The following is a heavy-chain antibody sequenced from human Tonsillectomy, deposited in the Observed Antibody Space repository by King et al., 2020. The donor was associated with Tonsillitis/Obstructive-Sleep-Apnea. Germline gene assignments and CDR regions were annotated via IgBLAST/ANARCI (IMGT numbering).Heavy chain of an antibody. CDR3: ARSSGGYDILTGPGYYYYYMDV. J-gene: IGHJ6*03. V-gene: IGHV1-69*01. D-gene: IGHD3-9*01. CDR2: IIPIFGTA. CDR1: GGTFSSYA. Sequence: QLVQSGAEVKKPGSSVKVSCKASGGTFSSYAISWVRQAPGQGLEWMGGIIPIFGTANYAQKFQGRVTITADESTSTAYMELSSLRSEDTAVYYCARSSGGYDILTGPGYYYYYMDVWGKGTTVTVSS.